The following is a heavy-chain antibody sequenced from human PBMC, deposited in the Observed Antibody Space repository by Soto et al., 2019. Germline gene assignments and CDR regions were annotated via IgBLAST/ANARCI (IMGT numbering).Heavy chain of an antibody. Sequence: QVQLVQSGAEVKKPGSSVKVSCKASGGTFSSYAISWVRQAPGQGLEWMGGIIPISDTTNYAQKFQGRVTITADESTSTGYMELSSLRSEDTAVYYWARSQGSSTRLEIYYYYYHGMDVWGQGATVTVSS. CDR2: IIPISDTT. D-gene: IGHD2-2*01. CDR1: GGTFSSYA. J-gene: IGHJ6*02. CDR3: ARSQGSSTRLEIYYYYYHGMDV. V-gene: IGHV1-69*01.